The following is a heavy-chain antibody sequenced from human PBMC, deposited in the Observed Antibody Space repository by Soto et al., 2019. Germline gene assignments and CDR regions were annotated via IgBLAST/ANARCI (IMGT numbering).Heavy chain of an antibody. D-gene: IGHD6-13*01. CDR3: ATSTWYAFDI. V-gene: IGHV3-21*01. Sequence: EVQLVESGGGLIKPGGSLKLSCEASGFTFSNSIINWVRQAPGQGLEWVASISGSSDFLYYADSVKCRFTIARDTATNSLYLQMNSLRVEDTAVYYCATSTWYAFDIWCQGTMVTVSS. CDR2: ISGSSDFL. J-gene: IGHJ3*02. CDR1: GFTFSNSI.